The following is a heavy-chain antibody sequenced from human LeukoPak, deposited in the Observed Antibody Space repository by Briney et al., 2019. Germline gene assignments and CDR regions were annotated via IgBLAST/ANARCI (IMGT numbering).Heavy chain of an antibody. D-gene: IGHD3-10*01. J-gene: IGHJ6*02. CDR3: ARGGQYGSGSYYTYYYYGMDV. Sequence: SETLSLTCTVSGGSISSYYWSWIRQPAGKGLEWIGRIYTSGSTNYHPSLKSRVTMSVGTSKNQFSLKLSSVTAADTAVYYCARGGQYGSGSYYTYYYYGMDVWGQGTTVSVSS. CDR2: IYTSGST. CDR1: GGSISSYY. V-gene: IGHV4-4*07.